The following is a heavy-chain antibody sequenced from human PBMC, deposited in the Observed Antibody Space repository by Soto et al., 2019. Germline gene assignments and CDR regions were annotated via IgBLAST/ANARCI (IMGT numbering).Heavy chain of an antibody. CDR3: ARGLSGYYGFDY. CDR1: GFPFSSYW. CDR2: IKGDGTNT. V-gene: IGHV3-74*01. J-gene: IGHJ4*02. D-gene: IGHD5-12*01. Sequence: PGGSLRLSCAASGFPFSSYWMHWVRQVPGKGLVWVSRIKGDGTNTGYADSVKGRFTISRDNVKNTLYLQMNSLRAEDTAVYYCARGLSGYYGFDYWGQGTLVTVSS.